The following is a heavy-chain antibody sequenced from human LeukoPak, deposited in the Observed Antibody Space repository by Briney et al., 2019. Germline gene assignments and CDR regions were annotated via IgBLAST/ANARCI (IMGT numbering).Heavy chain of an antibody. V-gene: IGHV4-34*01. J-gene: IGHJ6*04. Sequence: SETLSLTCAVYGGSFSGYYWSWIRQPPGKGLEWIGEINHSGSTNYNPSLKSRVTISVDTSKNQFSLKLSSVTAADTAVYYCARGLTYGSGTMDVWGKGTTVTVSS. CDR3: ARGLTYGSGTMDV. CDR1: GGSFSGYY. CDR2: INHSGST. D-gene: IGHD3-10*01.